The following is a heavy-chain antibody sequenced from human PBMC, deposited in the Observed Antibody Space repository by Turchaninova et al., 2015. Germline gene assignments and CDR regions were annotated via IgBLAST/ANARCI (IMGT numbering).Heavy chain of an antibody. Sequence: QVQLVQSGPEVKKPGASVKVSCEASGYTFSNYAIIWVLQAPGQGLEWMGWINPYNGNTNYAQWLQGRVTVTTDTSTSTAYLELRSLRSADTAVYFCARVSPRGDYSDEYWGQGTLVTVSS. CDR3: ARVSPRGDYSDEY. V-gene: IGHV1-18*01. CDR1: GYTFSNYA. J-gene: IGHJ4*02. CDR2: INPYNGNT. D-gene: IGHD2-15*01.